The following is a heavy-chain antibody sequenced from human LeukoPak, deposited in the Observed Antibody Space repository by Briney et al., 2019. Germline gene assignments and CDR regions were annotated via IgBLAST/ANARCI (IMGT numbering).Heavy chain of an antibody. V-gene: IGHV3-7*01. J-gene: IGHJ6*04. CDR3: AELGITMIGGV. D-gene: IGHD3-10*02. CDR2: INQDGSGK. Sequence: PGGSLRLSCATSGFTFSSDWMNWVRQAPGKGLEWVANINQDGSGKYYVDSVKGRFTISRDNAKNSLYLQMNSLRAEDTAVYYCAELGITMIGGVWGKGTTVTISS. CDR1: GFTFSSDW.